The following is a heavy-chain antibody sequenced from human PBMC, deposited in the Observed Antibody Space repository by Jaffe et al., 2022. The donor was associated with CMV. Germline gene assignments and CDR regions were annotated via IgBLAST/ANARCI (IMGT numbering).Heavy chain of an antibody. V-gene: IGHV3-74*01. CDR1: GFTFSSYW. CDR3: ARGAGAARRISWFDP. J-gene: IGHJ5*02. D-gene: IGHD6-6*01. CDR2: INSDGSST. Sequence: EVQLVESGGGLVQPGGSLRLSCAASGFTFSSYWMHWVRQAPGKGLVWVSRINSDGSSTSYADSVKGRFTISRDNAKNTLYLQMNSLRAEDTAVYYCARGAGAARRISWFDPWGQGTLVTVSS.